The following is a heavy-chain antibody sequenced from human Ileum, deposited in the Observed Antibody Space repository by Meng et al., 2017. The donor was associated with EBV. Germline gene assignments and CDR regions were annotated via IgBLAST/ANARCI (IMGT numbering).Heavy chain of an antibody. D-gene: IGHD1-26*01. Sequence: QLQLHQWGARLFKPSEHLSLTCAVYGGSFTDYYWTWIRQPPGKGLEWIGEINPSEGTNYNPSLKSRVTISVDTSKNQFSLKMNSLTAADTAIYYCARRGSYGGGCDYWGQGTLVTVSS. J-gene: IGHJ4*02. V-gene: IGHV4-34*01. CDR1: GGSFTDYY. CDR2: INPSEGT. CDR3: ARRGSYGGGCDY.